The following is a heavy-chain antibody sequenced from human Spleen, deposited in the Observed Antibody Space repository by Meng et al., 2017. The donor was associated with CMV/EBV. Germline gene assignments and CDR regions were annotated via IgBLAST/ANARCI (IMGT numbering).Heavy chain of an antibody. CDR3: TSAIDY. CDR2: IRSKANSYAT. CDR1: GFNCSGSA. V-gene: IGHV3-73*01. Sequence: SLKLSCAASGFNCSGSAMHWVRQASGKGLGWVGRIRSKANSYATAYAASVKGRFTISRDDSKNTAYLQMNSLKIEDTAVYYCTSAIDYWGQGTLVTVSS. J-gene: IGHJ4*02.